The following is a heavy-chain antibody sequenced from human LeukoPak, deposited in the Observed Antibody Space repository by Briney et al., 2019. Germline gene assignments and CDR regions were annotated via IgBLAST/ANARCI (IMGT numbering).Heavy chain of an antibody. D-gene: IGHD3-22*01. Sequence: SETLSLTCSVSDGSISNYYWSWIRQPPGKGLEWIGEINHSGGTNYNPSLKSRVTVSVDTSKNQFSLKLSSVTAADTAVYYCATPQNYYDSSVYYYWGQGTLVTVSS. J-gene: IGHJ4*02. CDR2: INHSGGT. CDR1: DGSISNYY. V-gene: IGHV4-34*01. CDR3: ATPQNYYDSSVYYY.